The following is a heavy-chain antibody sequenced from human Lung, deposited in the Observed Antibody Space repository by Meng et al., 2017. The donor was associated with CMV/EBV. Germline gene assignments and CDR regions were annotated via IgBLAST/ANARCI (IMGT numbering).Heavy chain of an antibody. CDR3: ASTGYGYYYYDY. CDR2: IYHTGSR. Sequence: SXTXSLXCTVSGGSISSYYWSWIRQTPGKQLECIGYIYHTGSRIYSPSLKTRVTMSLDTSKSQFSLNLNSVTAADTAVYYCASTGYGYYYYDYWGQGRLVTVSS. J-gene: IGHJ4*02. D-gene: IGHD5-18*01. V-gene: IGHV4-59*01. CDR1: GGSISSYY.